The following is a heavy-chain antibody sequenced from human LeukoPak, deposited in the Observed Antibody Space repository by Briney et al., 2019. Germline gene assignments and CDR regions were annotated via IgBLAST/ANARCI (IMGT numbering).Heavy chain of an antibody. V-gene: IGHV1-2*02. CDR1: GYSFTAYS. J-gene: IGHJ4*02. CDR2: IHPHSGGT. Sequence: ASGKVSCKASGYSFTAYSIVWVRQAPGQGLEWMGWIHPHSGGTAYGKTFQGRVTLTRDTSISTAYMELNSLASDDAAIYYCARLGTGYSLSYWGQGTLVTVSS. CDR3: ARLGTGYSLSY. D-gene: IGHD5-18*01.